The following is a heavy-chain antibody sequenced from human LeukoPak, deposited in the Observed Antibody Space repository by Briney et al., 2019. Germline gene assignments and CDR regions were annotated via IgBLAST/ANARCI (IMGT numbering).Heavy chain of an antibody. J-gene: IGHJ4*02. CDR3: TTRLYYYDSSGYYEIDY. Sequence: GGSLRLSCAASGFTFSNAWMSWVRQAPGKGLEWVGRIKSKTDGGTTDYAAPVKGRFTISRDDSKNTLYLQMNSLKTEDTAVYYCTTRLYYYDSSGYYEIDYWGQGTLVTVSS. CDR1: GFTFSNAW. CDR2: IKSKTDGGTT. V-gene: IGHV3-15*01. D-gene: IGHD3-22*01.